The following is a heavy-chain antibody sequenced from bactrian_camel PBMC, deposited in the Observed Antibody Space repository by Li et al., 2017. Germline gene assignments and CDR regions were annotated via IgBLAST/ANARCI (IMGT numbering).Heavy chain of an antibody. V-gene: IGHV3S6*01. CDR3: ASAPSLTSVGFGY. J-gene: IGHJ6*01. CDR1: GSTSMYWW. Sequence: HVQLVESGGGLVQPGGSLRLSCSAGGSTSMYWWMGWVRQTPGKGLEWVSTLKWDGTDTYYPDSVKGRFTISRDNAKNSVYLQMNSLKSEDTALYYCASAPSLTSVGFGYWGQGTQVTVS. D-gene: IGHD8*01. CDR2: LKWDGTDT.